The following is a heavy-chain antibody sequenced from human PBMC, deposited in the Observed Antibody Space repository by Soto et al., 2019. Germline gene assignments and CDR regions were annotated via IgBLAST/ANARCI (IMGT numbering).Heavy chain of an antibody. V-gene: IGHV3-30*18. CDR2: IIYDGSNK. Sequence: PGGSLRLSCAASGFTFSSYGMHWVRQAPGKGLEWVAAIIYDGSNKFYADSVKGRFTISRDNSKNTLYLQLNSLRAEDTAFYYSAKNSAPGYSGGWSPSAPWGRGPLVPVSS. CDR1: GFTFSSYG. CDR3: AKNSAPGYSGGWSPSAP. J-gene: IGHJ5*02. D-gene: IGHD6-13*01.